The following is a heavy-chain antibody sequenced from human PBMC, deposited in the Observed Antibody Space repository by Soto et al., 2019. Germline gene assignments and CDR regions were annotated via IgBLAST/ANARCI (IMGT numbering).Heavy chain of an antibody. V-gene: IGHV3-21*01. Sequence: TGGSLRLSCAASGFTFSSYSMNWVRQAPGKGLEWVSSISSSSSYIYYADSVKGRFTISRDNAKNSLYLQMNSLRAEDTAVYYCASPGGSYYYYYGMDVWGQGTTVTVSS. CDR2: ISSSSSYI. CDR1: GFTFSSYS. CDR3: ASPGGSYYYYYGMDV. J-gene: IGHJ6*02. D-gene: IGHD2-15*01.